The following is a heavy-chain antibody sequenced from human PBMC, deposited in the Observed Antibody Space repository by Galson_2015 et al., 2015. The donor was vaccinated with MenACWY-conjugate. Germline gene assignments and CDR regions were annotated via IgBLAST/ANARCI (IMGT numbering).Heavy chain of an antibody. D-gene: IGHD6-19*01. CDR2: TYWDDDK. CDR1: GFSLSTSGVG. V-gene: IGHV2-5*02. J-gene: IGHJ5*02. CDR3: AHRQEGKRSGWSEGVADR. Sequence: PALVKPTQALALTCTFSGFSLSTSGVGVGWIRQPPGKALEGLAFTYWDDDKRYNPSLKTRLTITKDTSKNQVVLTVTNMDPADTATYYCAHRQEGKRSGWSEGVADRWGQGTLLTVSS.